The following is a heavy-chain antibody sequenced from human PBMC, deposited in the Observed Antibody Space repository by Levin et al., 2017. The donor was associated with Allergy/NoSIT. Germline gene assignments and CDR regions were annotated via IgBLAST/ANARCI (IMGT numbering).Heavy chain of an antibody. J-gene: IGHJ6*02. CDR3: TTERITMVRGVKKYYYYGMDV. V-gene: IGHV3-15*01. D-gene: IGHD3-10*01. Sequence: GGSLRLSCAASGFTFSNAWMSWVRQAPGKGLEWVGRIKSKTDGGTTDYAAPVKGRFTISRDDSKNTLYLQMNSLKTEDTAVYYCTTERITMVRGVKKYYYYGMDVWGQGTTVTVSS. CDR2: IKSKTDGGTT. CDR1: GFTFSNAW.